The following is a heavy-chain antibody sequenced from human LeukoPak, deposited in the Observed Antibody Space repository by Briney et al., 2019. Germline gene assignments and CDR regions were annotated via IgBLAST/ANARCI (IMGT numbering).Heavy chain of an antibody. CDR1: KFTFSTSA. J-gene: IGHJ4*02. D-gene: IGHD3-9*01. CDR2: ISGSGANT. Sequence: GGSLRLSCAASKFTFSTSAMSWVRQAPGKGLEWVSAISGSGANTYYVDSVKGRFTISRDNSKNTLYLETSSLRSDDTAVYYCAKESQTYYDIMTGYPNYYFDYWGQGTLVTVSS. V-gene: IGHV3-23*01. CDR3: AKESQTYYDIMTGYPNYYFDY.